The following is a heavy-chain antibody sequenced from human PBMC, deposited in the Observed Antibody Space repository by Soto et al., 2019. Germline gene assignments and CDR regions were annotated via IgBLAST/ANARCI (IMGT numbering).Heavy chain of an antibody. CDR1: GFTFSNYW. CDR2: INGDGSFT. J-gene: IGHJ4*02. Sequence: EVQLVESGGGLVQPGGSLRLSCGASGFTFSNYWMHWVRQAPGEGLVWVSRINGDGSFTRFAESVKGRFTISRDNAKNTLYLQMNSLRVDDTAVYYCARVGGGSGNFDYWGQGTLVTVSS. D-gene: IGHD3-10*01. CDR3: ARVGGGSGNFDY. V-gene: IGHV3-74*01.